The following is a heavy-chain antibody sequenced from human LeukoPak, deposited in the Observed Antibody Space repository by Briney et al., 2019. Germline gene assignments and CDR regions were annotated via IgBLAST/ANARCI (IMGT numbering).Heavy chain of an antibody. CDR1: GGSISSYH. CDR3: ARGSSWYPSAGFDP. D-gene: IGHD6-13*01. V-gene: IGHV4-4*07. Sequence: PSETLSLTCTVSGGSISSYHWSWTRQPAGKGLEWIGRIYTSGSTNYNPSLKSRVTMSVDTSKNQFSLKLSSVTAADTAVYYCARGSSWYPSAGFDPWGQGTLVTVSS. J-gene: IGHJ5*02. CDR2: IYTSGST.